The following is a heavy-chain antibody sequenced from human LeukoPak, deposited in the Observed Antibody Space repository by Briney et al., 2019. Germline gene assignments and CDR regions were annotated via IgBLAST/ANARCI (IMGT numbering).Heavy chain of an antibody. J-gene: IGHJ3*02. CDR1: GGSFSGYY. CDR2: INHSGST. D-gene: IGHD3-9*01. V-gene: IGHV4-34*01. Sequence: SETLSLTCAVYGGSFSGYYWSWIRQPQGKGLEWIGEINHSGSTNYNPSLKSRVTISVDTSKNQFSLKLSSVTAADTAVYYCARVGKDILTGYYAFDIWGQGTMVTVSS. CDR3: ARVGKDILTGYYAFDI.